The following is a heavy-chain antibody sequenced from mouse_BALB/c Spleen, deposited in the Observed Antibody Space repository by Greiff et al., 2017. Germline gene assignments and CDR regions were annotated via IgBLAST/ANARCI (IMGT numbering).Heavy chain of an antibody. Sequence: VQLKQSGAELVRPGALVKLSCKASGFNIKDTYMHWVKQRPEQGLEWIGRIDPANGNTKYDPKFQGKATITADTSSNTAYLQLSSLTSEDTAVYYCARGAAWFAYWGQGTLVTVSA. V-gene: IGHV14-3*02. J-gene: IGHJ3*01. CDR3: ARGAAWFAY. CDR2: IDPANGNT. CDR1: GFNIKDTY.